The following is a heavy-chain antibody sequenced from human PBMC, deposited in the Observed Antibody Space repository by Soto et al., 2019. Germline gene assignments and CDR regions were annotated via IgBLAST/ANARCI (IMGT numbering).Heavy chain of an antibody. CDR2: INPKTGGT. D-gene: IGHD2-2*01. CDR1: GYTFTGYY. Sequence: ASVKVSCKASGYTFTGYYIHWVRQAPGQGLEWMGWINPKTGGTNYAQKFQDWVTMTRDTPVSTAYMELSRLKSDDTAVYYCARGTYQLIFRGDGMDVWGQGTTVTVSS. V-gene: IGHV1-2*04. CDR3: ARGTYQLIFRGDGMDV. J-gene: IGHJ6*02.